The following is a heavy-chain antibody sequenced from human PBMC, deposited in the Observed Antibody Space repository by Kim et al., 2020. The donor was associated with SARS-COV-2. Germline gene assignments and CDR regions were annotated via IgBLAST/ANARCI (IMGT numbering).Heavy chain of an antibody. CDR3: AKAVVRGVNYYYYGMDV. D-gene: IGHD3-10*01. V-gene: IGHV3-30*02. Sequence: GKGRFTISRDNHKNTLYLQMNSLRPEDTAVYYCAKAVVRGVNYYYYGMDVWGQGTTVAVSS. J-gene: IGHJ6*01.